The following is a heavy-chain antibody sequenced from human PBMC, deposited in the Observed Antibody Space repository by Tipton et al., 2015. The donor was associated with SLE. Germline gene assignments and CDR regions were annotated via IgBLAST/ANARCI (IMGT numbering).Heavy chain of an antibody. J-gene: IGHJ6*03. V-gene: IGHV4-39*07. CDR3: ARETEDTGWIHSRDYIYYYYYVDV. Sequence: TLSLTCTVSGDSLSNPIYYWSWLRQSPGRGLEWLATIYDNGRRDYGPSLKNRVTISKDTSRSQLSLQLSSVTAADTATYYCARETEDTGWIHSRDYIYYYYYVDVWGQGTTVTVSS. D-gene: IGHD6-19*01. CDR2: IYDNGRR. CDR1: GDSLSNPIYY.